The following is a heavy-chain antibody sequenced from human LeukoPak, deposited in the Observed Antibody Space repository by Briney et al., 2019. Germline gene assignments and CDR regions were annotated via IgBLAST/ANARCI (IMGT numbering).Heavy chain of an antibody. Sequence: GGSLRLSCAASGFSVSKIYMSWVRQAAGKGLEWASLISVVGDTYYADSVKGRFTISRDNTENTLYLRMNSLRVEDTAVYYCARVKTETSGWYQFDYWGQGTLVTVSS. D-gene: IGHD6-19*01. CDR2: ISVVGDT. CDR3: ARVKTETSGWYQFDY. J-gene: IGHJ4*02. V-gene: IGHV3-53*05. CDR1: GFSVSKIY.